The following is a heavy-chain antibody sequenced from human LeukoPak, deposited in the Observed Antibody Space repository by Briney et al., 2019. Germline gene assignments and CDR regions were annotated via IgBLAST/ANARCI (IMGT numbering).Heavy chain of an antibody. CDR3: ARIVAGGAFDI. CDR1: GFTVSSNY. J-gene: IGHJ3*02. V-gene: IGHV3-66*01. CDR2: IYSGGST. D-gene: IGHD1-26*01. Sequence: GGSRRLSCAASGFTVSSNYMSWVRQAPGKGLEWVSVIYSGGSTYHADSVKGRFTISRDNSKNTLYLQMNSLRDEDTAVYYCARIVAGGAFDIWGQGTMATVSS.